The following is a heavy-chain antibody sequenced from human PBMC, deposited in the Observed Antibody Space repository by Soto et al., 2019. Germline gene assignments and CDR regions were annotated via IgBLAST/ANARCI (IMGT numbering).Heavy chain of an antibody. CDR2: ISPYNGDT. CDR1: GGLFSSYA. V-gene: IGHV1-18*01. CDR3: VRDASSGYRGWWDP. J-gene: IGHJ5*02. Sequence: QEQLVQSGAEVKKSGSSVKVSCKDTGGLFSSYAVSWVRQAPGQGLEWMGLISPYNGDTIYARKFQGRVIVTADTATSTVYMELRSLRSDDTAVYYCVRDASSGYRGWWDPWGQGTLVTVSS. D-gene: IGHD5-18*01.